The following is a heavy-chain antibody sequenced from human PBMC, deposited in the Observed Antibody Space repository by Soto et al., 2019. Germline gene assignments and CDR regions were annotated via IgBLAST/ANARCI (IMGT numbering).Heavy chain of an antibody. J-gene: IGHJ4*02. D-gene: IGHD3-22*01. CDR2: IYYSGST. V-gene: IGHV4-59*01. CDR3: ARVGGYDSSGYYYVGESGFDY. Sequence: PXETLSLTCTVSGGSISSYYWSWIRQPPGKGLDWIGYIYYSGSTNYNPSLKSRVTISVDTSKNQFSLKLSSVTAADTAVYYCARVGGYDSSGYYYVGESGFDYWGQGTLVTVSS. CDR1: GGSISSYY.